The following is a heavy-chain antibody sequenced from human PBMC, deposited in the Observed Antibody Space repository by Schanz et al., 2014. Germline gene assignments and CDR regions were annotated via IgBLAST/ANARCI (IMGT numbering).Heavy chain of an antibody. Sequence: QVRLVQSGAELKMPGATVKVSCETSGYTFTNYGVSWVRQAPGQGLEWVAWISPYNGNTAYAQNLKGRVRMTTDTSTSTAYMELRSLRSDDTAVYYCARTYDSSGVGYWGQGTLVTVSS. V-gene: IGHV1-18*01. CDR3: ARTYDSSGVGY. D-gene: IGHD3-22*01. J-gene: IGHJ4*02. CDR2: ISPYNGNT. CDR1: GYTFTNYG.